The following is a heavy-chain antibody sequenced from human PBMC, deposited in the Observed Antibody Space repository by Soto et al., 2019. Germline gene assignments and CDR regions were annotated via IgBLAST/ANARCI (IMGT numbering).Heavy chain of an antibody. Sequence: SETLSLTCSVSGGSINSYWWSWIRQPAGKGLEWIGRVYSSGATDYNPSLNSRATLSVETSKNQFSLKLSSVTAADTAVYYCARDIGSYAYGEGYWGQGIQVTVSS. D-gene: IGHD3-10*01. CDR3: ARDIGSYAYGEGY. CDR1: GGSINSYW. J-gene: IGHJ4*02. V-gene: IGHV4-4*07. CDR2: VYSSGAT.